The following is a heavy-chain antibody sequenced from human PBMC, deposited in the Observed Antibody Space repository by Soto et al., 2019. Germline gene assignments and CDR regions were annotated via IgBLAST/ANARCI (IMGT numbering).Heavy chain of an antibody. CDR3: ARGGGDTGYFFDY. D-gene: IGHD5-12*01. CDR2: INHGGNS. J-gene: IGHJ4*02. Sequence: WTWIRQSPGKGLEWIGEINHGGNSKYNPSLKSRVTISVDKSKNQLSLILTAVTAADTAVYHCARGGGDTGYFFDYWGQGTLVTVSS. V-gene: IGHV4-34*01.